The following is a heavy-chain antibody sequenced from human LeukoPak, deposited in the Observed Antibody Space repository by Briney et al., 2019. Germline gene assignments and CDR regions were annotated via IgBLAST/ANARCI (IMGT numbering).Heavy chain of an antibody. J-gene: IGHJ4*02. CDR1: GYTFTGYY. Sequence: ASVKVSCKASGYTFTGYYMHWVRQAPGQGLEWMGRINPNSGGTNYTQKFQGRVTMTRDTSISTAHMELSRLRSDDTAVYYCARGGDYYDSRTVSIYWGQGTLVTVSS. CDR3: ARGGDYYDSRTVSIY. V-gene: IGHV1-2*06. D-gene: IGHD3-22*01. CDR2: INPNSGGT.